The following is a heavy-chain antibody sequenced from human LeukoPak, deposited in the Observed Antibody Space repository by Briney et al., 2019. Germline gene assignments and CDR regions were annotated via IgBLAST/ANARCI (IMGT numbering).Heavy chain of an antibody. Sequence: ASVKVSCKASGFTFTNHALQWVRQAPGQRLEWMGWINAGNGNTKYSQKFQGRVTITRDTSASTAYMELSSLRSEDTAVYYCARAVAAAGNDYWGQGTLVTVSS. J-gene: IGHJ4*02. V-gene: IGHV1-3*01. D-gene: IGHD6-13*01. CDR2: INAGNGNT. CDR1: GFTFTNHA. CDR3: ARAVAAAGNDY.